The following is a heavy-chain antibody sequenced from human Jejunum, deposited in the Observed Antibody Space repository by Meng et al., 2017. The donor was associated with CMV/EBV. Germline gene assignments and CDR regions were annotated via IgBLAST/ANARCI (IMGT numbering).Heavy chain of an antibody. J-gene: IGHJ4*02. CDR1: ISRYF. CDR2: VYYDGGST. V-gene: IGHV4-59*13. D-gene: IGHD6-13*01. Sequence: ISRYFWTWIRQPPGKGLDWLGYVYYDGGSTNYNPSLKSRVTISVDLPENQFSLKLTSVTAADTAVYYCARVPAELGSSSSSYYFDSWGQGTLVTVSS. CDR3: ARVPAELGSSSSSYYFDS.